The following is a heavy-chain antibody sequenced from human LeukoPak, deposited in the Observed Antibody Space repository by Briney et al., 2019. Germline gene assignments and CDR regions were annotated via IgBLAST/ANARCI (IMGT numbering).Heavy chain of an antibody. D-gene: IGHD1-14*01. CDR1: GYTFTGYY. V-gene: IGHV1-2*04. J-gene: IGHJ6*02. Sequence: ASVNVSCKASGYTFTGYYMHWVRQAPGQGLEWMGWINPNSGGTNYAQKFQGWVTMTRDTSISTAYMELSRLRSDDTAVYYCARGLPGPYYYGMDVWGQGTTVTVSS. CDR2: INPNSGGT. CDR3: ARGLPGPYYYGMDV.